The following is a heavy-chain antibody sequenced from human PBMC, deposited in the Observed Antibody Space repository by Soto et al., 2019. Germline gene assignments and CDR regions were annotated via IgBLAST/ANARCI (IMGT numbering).Heavy chain of an antibody. D-gene: IGHD2-8*01. V-gene: IGHV3-33*01. CDR1: GFTFSSYG. CDR3: ARGTCKIDD. J-gene: IGHJ4*02. Sequence: QVQLVESGGGVVQPGRSLRLSCAASGFTFSSYGMQWVRQAPGKGLEWVAVIWYDGNNKEYADSVKGRFTISRDNSKNTLYLQMNSLRAEDTAVYYCARGTCKIDDWGQGILVTVSS. CDR2: IWYDGNNK.